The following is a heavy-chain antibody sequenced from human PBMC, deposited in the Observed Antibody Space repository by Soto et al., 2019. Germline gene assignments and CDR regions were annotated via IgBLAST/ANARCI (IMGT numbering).Heavy chain of an antibody. D-gene: IGHD3-10*01. CDR1: GGSISSYY. CDR3: ARVQIEAAYYGSGSYPYYLDY. J-gene: IGHJ4*02. V-gene: IGHV4-59*01. Sequence: SETLSLTCTVSGGSISSYYWSWIRQPPGKGLEWIGYIYYSGSTNYNPSLKSRVTISVDTSKNQFSLKLSSVTAADTAVYYCARVQIEAAYYGSGSYPYYLDYWGQGTLVTVSS. CDR2: IYYSGST.